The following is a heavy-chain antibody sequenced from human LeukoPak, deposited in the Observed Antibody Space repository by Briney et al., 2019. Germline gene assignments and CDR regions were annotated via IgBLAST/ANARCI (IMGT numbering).Heavy chain of an antibody. CDR2: IDWDDDK. CDR1: GFSLSTSGMC. J-gene: IGHJ4*02. Sequence: SGPTLVNPTQTLTLTRTFSGFSLSTSGMCVSWIRQPPGKALEWLALIDWDDDKYYSTSLKTRLTISKDTSKNQVVLTMTNMDPVDTATYYCARTNNVWGSYRLDYWGQGTLVAVSS. D-gene: IGHD3-16*02. V-gene: IGHV2-70*01. CDR3: ARTNNVWGSYRLDY.